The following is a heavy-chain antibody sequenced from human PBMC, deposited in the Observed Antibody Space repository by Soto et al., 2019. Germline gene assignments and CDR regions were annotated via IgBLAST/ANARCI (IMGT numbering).Heavy chain of an antibody. CDR3: ARDGGDHIDY. J-gene: IGHJ4*02. CDR1: GFTFSSYA. CDR2: ISYDGSNK. Sequence: QVQLVESGGGVVQPGRSLRLSCAASGFTFSSYAMHWVRQAPGKGLEWVAVISYDGSNKYYADSVKGRFTISRDNSKNTLYLQMNSLRAEDTAVYYCARDGGDHIDYWGQGTLVTVSS. V-gene: IGHV3-30-3*01. D-gene: IGHD4-17*01.